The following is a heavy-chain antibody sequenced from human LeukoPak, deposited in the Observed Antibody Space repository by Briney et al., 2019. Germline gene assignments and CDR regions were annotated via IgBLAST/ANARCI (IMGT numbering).Heavy chain of an antibody. D-gene: IGHD3-22*01. Sequence: PGGSLRLSCAASGFTFSSYGMNWVRQAPGKGREWVSGIGVGGTTYYADSVKGRFTISRDTSKNTLYLQMNSLRAEDTAVYYCAKTQGYYDCWGQGTLVTVSS. CDR2: IGVGGTT. CDR1: GFTFSSYG. J-gene: IGHJ4*02. CDR3: AKTQGYYDC. V-gene: IGHV3-23*01.